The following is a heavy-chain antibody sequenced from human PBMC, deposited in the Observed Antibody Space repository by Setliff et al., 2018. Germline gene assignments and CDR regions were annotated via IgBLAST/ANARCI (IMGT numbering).Heavy chain of an antibody. CDR1: GDTLSVYY. CDR2: IYSSGST. D-gene: IGHD1-1*01. CDR3: ARGDEIVQGRHGAFDI. J-gene: IGHJ3*02. V-gene: IGHV4-4*08. Sequence: KPSETLSLTCTVSGDTLSVYYWSWVQQSPGQGLEWIGYIYSSGSTNYNPSLESRVTISIDTSKNHFSLKVTSATAADTAAYYCARGDEIVQGRHGAFDIWGQGTMVTVSS.